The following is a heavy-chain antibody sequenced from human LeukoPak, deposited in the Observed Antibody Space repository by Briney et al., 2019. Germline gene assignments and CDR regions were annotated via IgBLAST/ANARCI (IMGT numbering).Heavy chain of an antibody. J-gene: IGHJ6*03. V-gene: IGHV1-2*02. CDR3: ARWAGYYDSSGLVPDYYYMDV. Sequence: GASVKVSCKASGYTFTGYYMHWVRQAPGQGLEWMGWINPNSGGTNYAQKFQGRVTMTRDTSISTAYMELSRLRSDDTAVYYCARWAGYYDSSGLVPDYYYMDVWGKGTTVTVSS. D-gene: IGHD3-22*01. CDR2: INPNSGGT. CDR1: GYTFTGYY.